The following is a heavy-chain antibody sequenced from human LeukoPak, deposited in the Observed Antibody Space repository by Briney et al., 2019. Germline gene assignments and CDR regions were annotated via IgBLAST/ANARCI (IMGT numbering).Heavy chain of an antibody. Sequence: GGSLGLSCAASGFTFSSYAMHWVRQAPGKGLEWVAVVSFDGIEKYYADSVKGRFTISRDDSRNTVYLQMNSLRSDDTAVYYCARGDINMTIVVVTPCDFWGQGTLVTVSS. V-gene: IGHV3-30*03. J-gene: IGHJ4*02. D-gene: IGHD2-21*02. CDR2: VSFDGIEK. CDR1: GFTFSSYA. CDR3: ARGDINMTIVVVTPCDF.